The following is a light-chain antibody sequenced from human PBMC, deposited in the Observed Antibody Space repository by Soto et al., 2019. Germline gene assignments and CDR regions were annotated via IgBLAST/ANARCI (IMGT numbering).Light chain of an antibody. CDR1: QGIRNY. J-gene: IGKJ3*01. V-gene: IGKV1-27*01. CDR2: AAS. Sequence: DIQMTQSPTSLSASVGDRVTITCRASQGIRNYVAWYQQIPGKAPKLLIYAASTLQSGVPSRFSGSGSGTDFPLTINGLQPEDVATYSCQKYSSVPFFGPGTKVEIK. CDR3: QKYSSVPF.